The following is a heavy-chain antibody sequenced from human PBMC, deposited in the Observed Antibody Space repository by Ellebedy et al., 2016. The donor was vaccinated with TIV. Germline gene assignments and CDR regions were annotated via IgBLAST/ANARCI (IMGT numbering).Heavy chain of an antibody. CDR2: LNPNNGDT. CDR3: ARDLCPFVFDS. CDR1: GYTFIGYS. Sequence: AASVKVSCKASGYTFIGYSLHWVRQAPGQGLDWMGWLNPNNGDTHYAQKFQGRFTMTRDTSISTAYMELSRLRSADTAVYYCARDLCPFVFDSWGQGTLVTVSS. J-gene: IGHJ4*02. V-gene: IGHV1-2*02. D-gene: IGHD3-10*01.